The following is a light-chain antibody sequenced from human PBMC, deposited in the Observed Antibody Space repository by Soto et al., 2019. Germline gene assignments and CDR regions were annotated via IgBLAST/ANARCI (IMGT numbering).Light chain of an antibody. V-gene: IGKV3D-20*02. CDR1: QSVSSSY. CDR3: QQRSDWIT. Sequence: EIVLTQSPGTLSLSPGERATLSCRASQSVSSSYLAWYQQKPGQAPRLLIYGASSRATGIPDRFSGSGSGTDFTLTISRLEPEDFAVYSCQQRSDWITFGQGTRLEIK. J-gene: IGKJ5*01. CDR2: GAS.